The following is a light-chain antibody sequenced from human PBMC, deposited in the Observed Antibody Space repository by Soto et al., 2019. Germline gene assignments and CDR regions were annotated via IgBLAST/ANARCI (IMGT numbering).Light chain of an antibody. CDR3: TSYTRNRNLL. Sequence: QSVLTQPASVSGSPGQSITISCTGTSSDVGGYNYVSWYQHHPGKAPKLIIFEVSHRPSGVSNRFSGSKSGNTASLTISGLQTEDEADYYCTSYTRNRNLLFGGGTKLTVL. CDR2: EVS. J-gene: IGLJ2*01. V-gene: IGLV2-14*01. CDR1: SSDVGGYNY.